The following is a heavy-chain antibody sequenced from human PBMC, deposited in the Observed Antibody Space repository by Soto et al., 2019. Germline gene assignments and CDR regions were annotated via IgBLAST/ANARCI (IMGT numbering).Heavy chain of an antibody. CDR2: ISGSGGST. Sequence: EVQLLESGGGSVQPGGSLRLSCATSGFTFSSYAMSWVRQAPGKGMEWVSAISGSGGSTTYADSAEGRVTISRENSKNTLYLQMSSLRAEGTAVYYCANAGGIAGPGSHLDYWGQGTLVTVSS. J-gene: IGHJ4*02. CDR1: GFTFSSYA. D-gene: IGHD6-19*01. V-gene: IGHV3-23*01. CDR3: ANAGGIAGPGSHLDY.